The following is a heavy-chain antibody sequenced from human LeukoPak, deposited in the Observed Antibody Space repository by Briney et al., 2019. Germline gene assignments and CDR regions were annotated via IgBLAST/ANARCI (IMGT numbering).Heavy chain of an antibody. V-gene: IGHV4-34*01. Sequence: SETLSLTCAVYGGSFSGYFWSWIRQSPEKGLEWIGEINHSGRTNHNPSLKSRVTISVDTSKNQFSLNLRSVTAADTAVYYCARFNGAFKDRLYYDYQGMDVWGQGTTVTVSS. D-gene: IGHD2-8*01. J-gene: IGHJ6*02. CDR3: ARFNGAFKDRLYYDYQGMDV. CDR1: GGSFSGYF. CDR2: INHSGRT.